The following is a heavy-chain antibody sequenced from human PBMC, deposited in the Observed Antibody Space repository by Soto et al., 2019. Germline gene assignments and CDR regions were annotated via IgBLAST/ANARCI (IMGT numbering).Heavy chain of an antibody. CDR2: IYYSGST. Sequence: SETLSLTCTVSGGSISSSSYYWGWIRQPPGKGLEWIGSIYYSGSTYYNPSLKSRVTISVDTSKNQFSLKLTSVTAADTAVYYCARPGGFDYWGQGTLVTVSS. V-gene: IGHV4-39*01. J-gene: IGHJ4*02. CDR3: ARPGGFDY. CDR1: GGSISSSSYY. D-gene: IGHD3-16*01.